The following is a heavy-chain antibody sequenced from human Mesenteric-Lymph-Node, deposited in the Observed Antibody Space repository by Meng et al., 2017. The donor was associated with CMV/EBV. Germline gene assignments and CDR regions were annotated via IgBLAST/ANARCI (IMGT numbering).Heavy chain of an antibody. CDR3: ARFPYYFDY. J-gene: IGHJ4*02. CDR2: IYHTGST. Sequence: SETLSLTCVVSGVSISSGHWWSWVRQPPGKGLEWIGEIYHTGSTNSNPSLQSRVMISVDKSKNRFSLKLSSVTAADTAVYYCARFPYYFDYWGQGTLVTVSS. CDR1: GVSISSGHW. V-gene: IGHV4/OR15-8*01.